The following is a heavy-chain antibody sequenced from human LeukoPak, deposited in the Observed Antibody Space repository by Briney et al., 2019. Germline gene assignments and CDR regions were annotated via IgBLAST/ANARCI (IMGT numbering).Heavy chain of an antibody. CDR3: ARALVVYAKGELGDY. J-gene: IGHJ4*02. V-gene: IGHV1-2*02. CDR1: GYTLTELS. CDR2: INPNSGGT. D-gene: IGHD2-8*02. Sequence: ASVKVSCKVSGYTLTELSMHWVRQAPGQGLEWMGWINPNSGGTNYAQKFQGRVTMTRDTSISTAYMELSRLRSDDTAVYYCARALVVYAKGELGDYWGQGTLVTVSS.